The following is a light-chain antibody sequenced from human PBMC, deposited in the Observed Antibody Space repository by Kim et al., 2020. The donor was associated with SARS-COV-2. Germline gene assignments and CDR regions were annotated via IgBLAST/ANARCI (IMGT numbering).Light chain of an antibody. J-gene: IGKJ1*01. CDR2: WAS. Sequence: DIVMTQSPDSLAVSLGERATINCKSSQCVLYSSNNKNYLAWYQQKPGQPPKLLIYWASTRESGVPDRFSGSGSGTDFTLTISSLQAEDVAVYCCQQYYSTRTFGQGTKVDIK. CDR3: QQYYSTRT. CDR1: QCVLYSSNNKNY. V-gene: IGKV4-1*01.